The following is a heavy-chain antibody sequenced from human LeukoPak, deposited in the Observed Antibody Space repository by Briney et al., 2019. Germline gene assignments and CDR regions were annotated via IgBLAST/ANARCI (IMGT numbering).Heavy chain of an antibody. D-gene: IGHD6-19*01. CDR3: ARDQGIAVAGTDLGMDV. CDR2: ISSSSSYI. J-gene: IGHJ6*02. Sequence: GGSLRLSCAASGFTFSSYSMNWVRQAPGKGLEWVSSISSSSSYIYYADSVKGRFTISRDDAKNSLYLQMNSLRAEDTAVYYCARDQGIAVAGTDLGMDVWGQGTTVTVSS. V-gene: IGHV3-21*01. CDR1: GFTFSSYS.